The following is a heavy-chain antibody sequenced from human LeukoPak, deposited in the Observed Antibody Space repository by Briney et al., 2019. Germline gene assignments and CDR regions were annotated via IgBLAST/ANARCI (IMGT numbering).Heavy chain of an antibody. J-gene: IGHJ4*02. CDR1: GYTFSNYD. Sequence: ASEKVSCKASGYTFSNYDISWVRQATGQGLEWMGWMNPNSGNTGYALQFQGRVTFSTDSSKTTGYMEMSSVRSDDTAVYYCARAVRYQLLPDYWGQGTLVTVSS. CDR3: ARAVRYQLLPDY. CDR2: MNPNSGNT. V-gene: IGHV1-8*01. D-gene: IGHD2-2*01.